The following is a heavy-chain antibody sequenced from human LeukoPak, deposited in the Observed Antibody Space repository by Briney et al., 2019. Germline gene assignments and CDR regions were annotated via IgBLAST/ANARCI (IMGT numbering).Heavy chain of an antibody. Sequence: ASVKVSCKTSGYTFTASFKHWVRQAPGQGLEWMGWIHPNSGGTNYAQKFQGRVTMTRDTSIRTVYMELSSLRSDDTAVYYCARGGSPVYYYYIDVWGKGTTVTVSS. CDR1: GYTFTASF. CDR2: IHPNSGGT. V-gene: IGHV1-2*02. J-gene: IGHJ6*03. D-gene: IGHD3-16*01. CDR3: ARGGSPVYYYYIDV.